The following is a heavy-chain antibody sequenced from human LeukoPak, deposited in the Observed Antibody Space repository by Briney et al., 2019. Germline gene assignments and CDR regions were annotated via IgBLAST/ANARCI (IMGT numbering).Heavy chain of an antibody. D-gene: IGHD6-6*01. J-gene: IGHJ4*02. CDR1: GGSFSGYY. Sequence: PSETLSLTCAVYGGSFSGYYWSWIRQPPGKGLEWIGEINHSGSTNYNPSPKSRVTISVDTSKNQFSLKLSSVTAADTAVYYCASPIAARPRDYWGQGTLVTVSS. CDR2: INHSGST. CDR3: ASPIAARPRDY. V-gene: IGHV4-34*01.